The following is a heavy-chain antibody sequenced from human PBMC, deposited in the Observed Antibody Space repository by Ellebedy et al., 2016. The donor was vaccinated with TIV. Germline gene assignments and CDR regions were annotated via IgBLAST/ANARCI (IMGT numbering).Heavy chain of an antibody. D-gene: IGHD4-23*01. CDR2: TYPGDSDT. CDR1: GYSFTSYW. J-gene: IGHJ4*02. V-gene: IGHV5-51*01. Sequence: PGGSLRLSCKGSGYSFTSYWIGWVRQMPGKGLEWMGVTYPGDSDTRYSPSFQGQVPSTADKSISTAYLQWSSLKASDTAMYYCARFGWGDYGGNFIWYWGQGTLVTVSS. CDR3: ARFGWGDYGGNFIWY.